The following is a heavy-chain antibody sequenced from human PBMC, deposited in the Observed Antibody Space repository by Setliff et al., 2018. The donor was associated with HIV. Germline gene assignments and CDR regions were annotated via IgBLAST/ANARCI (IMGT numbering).Heavy chain of an antibody. Sequence: GGSLRLSCAASGFTFTISWMNWVRQAPGKGLEWVVNINPDGSHRDYVDSVKGRFTISRDNAKNSLYLQMNSLRAEDTAVYYCARDRAYASFDYWGQGALVTVS. CDR2: INPDGSHR. CDR1: GFTFTISW. J-gene: IGHJ4*02. CDR3: ARDRAYASFDY. V-gene: IGHV3-7*03. D-gene: IGHD3-16*01.